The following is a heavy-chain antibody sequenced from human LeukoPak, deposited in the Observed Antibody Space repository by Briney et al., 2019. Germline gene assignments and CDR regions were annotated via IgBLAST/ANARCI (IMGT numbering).Heavy chain of an antibody. Sequence: ASVKVSCKASGYTFTGYYMHWVRQAPGQGLEWMGWINPNSGGTNYAQKFQDRVTMTRDTSISTAYMELSRLRSDDTAVYYCARDPASSYYYYYYYYMDVWGKGTTVTVSS. CDR3: ARDPASSYYYYYYYYMDV. D-gene: IGHD2-2*01. CDR2: INPNSGGT. V-gene: IGHV1-2*02. CDR1: GYTFTGYY. J-gene: IGHJ6*03.